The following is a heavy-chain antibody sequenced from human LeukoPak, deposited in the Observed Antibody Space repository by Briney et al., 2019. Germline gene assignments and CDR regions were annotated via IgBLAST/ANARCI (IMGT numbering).Heavy chain of an antibody. CDR3: ARDSPRDYYDSSGYYYYAFDL. CDR2: IYTSAIT. D-gene: IGHD3-22*01. CDR1: GGSISSYY. Sequence: PSETLSLTCTVSGGSISSYYWSWIPQPAGEGLEWIGRIYTSAITTYNPSLKSRVTMSVDTSKKQFSLKLNSVTAADTAVYYCARDSPRDYYDSSGYYYYAFDLWGQGTMVTVSS. J-gene: IGHJ3*01. V-gene: IGHV4-4*07.